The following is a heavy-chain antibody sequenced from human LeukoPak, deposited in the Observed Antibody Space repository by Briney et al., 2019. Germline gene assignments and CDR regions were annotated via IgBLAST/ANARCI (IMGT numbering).Heavy chain of an antibody. V-gene: IGHV3-11*05. CDR3: ARGFVGIVGATEDYFDY. Sequence: KSEGSLRLSCAASGFTFSDYYMSWIRQAPGKGLEWVSYISSSSSYTNYADSVKGRFTISRDNAKNSLYLQMNSLRAEDTAVYYCARGFVGIVGATEDYFDYWGQGTLVTVSS. CDR1: GFTFSDYY. CDR2: ISSSSSYT. D-gene: IGHD1-26*01. J-gene: IGHJ4*02.